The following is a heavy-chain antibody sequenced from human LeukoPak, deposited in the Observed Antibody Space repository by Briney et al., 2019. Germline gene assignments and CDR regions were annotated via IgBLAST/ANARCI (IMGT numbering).Heavy chain of an antibody. D-gene: IGHD2-8*01. V-gene: IGHV1-46*01. Sequence: ASVKVSCKASGYTFTNYFVYWVRQAPGQGLEWIGIINPTSVGREYAQKFQGRITMTRDTPKNTVYMELSSLRTEDTAVYYCASVYLYGMDVWGQGTTVTASS. J-gene: IGHJ6*02. CDR2: INPTSVGR. CDR3: ASVYLYGMDV. CDR1: GYTFTNYF.